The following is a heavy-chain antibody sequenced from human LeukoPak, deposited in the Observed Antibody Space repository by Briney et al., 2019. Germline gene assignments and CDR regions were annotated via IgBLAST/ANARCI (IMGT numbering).Heavy chain of an antibody. CDR2: IYYSGST. CDR3: ARVGLDISTHLDY. D-gene: IGHD2-2*01. V-gene: IGHV4-38-2*02. CDR1: GYSISSGYY. Sequence: SETLSLTCTVSGYSISSGYYWGWIRQPPGKGLEWIGSIYYSGSTYYSPSLKSRVTISVDTSKNQFSLELSSVTAADTAVYYCARVGLDISTHLDYWGQGTLVTVSS. J-gene: IGHJ4*02.